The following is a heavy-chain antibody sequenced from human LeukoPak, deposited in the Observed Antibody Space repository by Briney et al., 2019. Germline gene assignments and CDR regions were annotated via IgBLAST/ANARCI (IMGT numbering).Heavy chain of an antibody. CDR2: ISSSSSYI. CDR1: GFTFSSYS. J-gene: IGHJ3*02. D-gene: IGHD3-16*02. CDR3: ARDKGYYDYVWGSYRRCYDAFDI. Sequence: AGGSLRLSCAASGFTFSSYSMNWVRQAPGKGLEWVSSISSSSSYIYYADSVKGRFTISRDNAKNSLYLQMNGLRAEDTAVYYCARDKGYYDYVWGSYRRCYDAFDIWGQGTMVTVSS. V-gene: IGHV3-21*01.